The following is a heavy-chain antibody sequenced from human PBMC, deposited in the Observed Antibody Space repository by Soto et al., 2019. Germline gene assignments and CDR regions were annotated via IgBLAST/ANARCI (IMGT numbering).Heavy chain of an antibody. CDR2: IYWNDNQ. D-gene: IGHD3-10*01. J-gene: IGHJ4*02. Sequence: SGPTLVNPTQTLTLTCNFSDFSLTTRGVGVGWIRQPPGKALEWVALIYWNDNQRYNPSLKSRLTVTKDTSKNHVVLTMTNVDPLDTATYSYKHRCPAYGHDFWGPGTLVTVFS. CDR1: DFSLTTRGVG. CDR3: KHRCPAYGHDF. V-gene: IGHV2-5*01.